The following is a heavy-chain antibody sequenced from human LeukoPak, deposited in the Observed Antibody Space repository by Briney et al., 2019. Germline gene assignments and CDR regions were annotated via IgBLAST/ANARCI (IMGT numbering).Heavy chain of an antibody. CDR1: GFSVSNYY. V-gene: IGHV3-23*01. CDR2: ISGSGGST. J-gene: IGHJ5*02. Sequence: GGSLRLSCAASGFSVSNYYMSWVRQAPGKGLEWVSAISGSGGSTYYADSVKGRFTISRDNSKNTLYLQMNSLRAEDTAVYYCAKDGNFGPKHVNWFDPWGQGTLVTVSS. D-gene: IGHD3-3*01. CDR3: AKDGNFGPKHVNWFDP.